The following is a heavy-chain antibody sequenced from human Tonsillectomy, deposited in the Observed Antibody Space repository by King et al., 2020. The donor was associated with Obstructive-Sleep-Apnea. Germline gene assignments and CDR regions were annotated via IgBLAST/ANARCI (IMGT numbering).Heavy chain of an antibody. J-gene: IGHJ4*02. CDR3: ARGLGYYGSGSYSRVFYFDY. D-gene: IGHD3-10*01. V-gene: IGHV1-8*01. CDR1: GYTFTNYD. Sequence: VQLVESGAEVKKPGASVKVSCKASGYTFTNYDVNWVRQATGQGLEWMGWMYPNSGNTDYSQKFQGRVTMTRNTSISTAFMELSSLRSEDTAVYYCARGLGYYGSGSYSRVFYFDYWGQGTLVTVSS. CDR2: MYPNSGNT.